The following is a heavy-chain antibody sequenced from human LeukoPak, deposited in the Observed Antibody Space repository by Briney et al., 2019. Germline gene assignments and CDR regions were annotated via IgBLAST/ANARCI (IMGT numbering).Heavy chain of an antibody. CDR1: GFSFSTYA. V-gene: IGHV3-23*01. CDR3: ARDRPRYCSSTSCYESPFI. J-gene: IGHJ4*02. CDR2: ISGSGDST. Sequence: GGSLRLSCAASGFSFSTYAMSWVRQAPGKGLEWVSTISGSGDSTHYADSVKGRFTISRDNAKNSLYLQMNSLRAEDTAVYYCARDRPRYCSSTSCYESPFIWGQGTLVTVSS. D-gene: IGHD2-2*01.